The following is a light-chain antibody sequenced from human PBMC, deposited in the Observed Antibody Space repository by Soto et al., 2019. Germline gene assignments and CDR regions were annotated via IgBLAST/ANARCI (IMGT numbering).Light chain of an antibody. V-gene: IGKV3-15*01. CDR3: QQYNNWPLT. CDR1: QSVSSN. Sequence: EIVLTPSPATTSVSPGERATRSCRASQSVSSNLAWYQQKPGQAPRLLIYGASTRATGIPARFSGSGSGTEFTLTISSLQSEDFAVYYCQQYNNWPLTFGGGTKVDIK. J-gene: IGKJ4*01. CDR2: GAS.